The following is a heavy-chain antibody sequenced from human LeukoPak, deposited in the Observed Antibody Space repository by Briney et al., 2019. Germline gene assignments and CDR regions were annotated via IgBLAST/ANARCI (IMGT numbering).Heavy chain of an antibody. J-gene: IGHJ6*02. V-gene: IGHV4-39*01. Sequence: SETLSLTCTISGASISSSDSYWSWIRQPPGKGLEWIGSIYRRGSTSYNPSLKSRVTVSEDMSKNHFSLRLSSVTAADTAVYYCARHVQDLGIKVWGQGTTVTVSS. CDR1: GASISSSDSY. CDR3: ARHVQDLGIKV. CDR2: IYRRGST.